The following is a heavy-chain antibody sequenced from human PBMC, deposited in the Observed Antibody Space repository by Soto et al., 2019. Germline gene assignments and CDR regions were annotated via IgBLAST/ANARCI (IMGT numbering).Heavy chain of an antibody. J-gene: IGHJ4*02. CDR1: GDSIRSGGSY. V-gene: IGHV4-31*11. CDR3: ARARGYSYGL. D-gene: IGHD5-18*01. CDR2: TYYSGST. Sequence: QVQLQESGPGLVEPSQTLSLTCAVSGDSIRSGGSYWSWIRQHPGKGLEWIGYTYYSGSTYHNPSLKSRITISVDTSKNQFSLKVISVTAADTAVYYCARARGYSYGLWGQGTLVTVSS.